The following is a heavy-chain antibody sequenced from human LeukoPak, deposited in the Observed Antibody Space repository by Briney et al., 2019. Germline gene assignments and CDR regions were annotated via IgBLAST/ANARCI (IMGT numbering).Heavy chain of an antibody. CDR3: ARLDYDFWSGSARWFDP. D-gene: IGHD3-3*01. CDR2: IYYSGST. V-gene: IGHV4-39*01. CDR1: GGSISSSSYY. J-gene: IGHJ5*02. Sequence: SETLSLTCTVSGGSISSSSYYWGWIRQPPGKGLERIGSIYYSGSTYYNPSLKSRVTISVDTSKNQFSLKLSSVTAADTAVYYCARLDYDFWSGSARWFDPWGQGTLVTVSS.